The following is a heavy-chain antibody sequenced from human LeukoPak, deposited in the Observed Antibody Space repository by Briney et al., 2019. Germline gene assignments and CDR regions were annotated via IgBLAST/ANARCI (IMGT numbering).Heavy chain of an antibody. D-gene: IGHD1-14*01. Sequence: AGGSLRLSCAASGLSFCLYAMSWVRQAPGKGLEWVSSISGGGAGTYYADSVRGRFTISRDNSKNTLYLQMDSLRAEDTALYYCAKDFVRYNIQFDYWGQGALVTVSS. V-gene: IGHV3-23*01. CDR2: ISGGGAGT. CDR3: AKDFVRYNIQFDY. J-gene: IGHJ4*02. CDR1: GLSFCLYA.